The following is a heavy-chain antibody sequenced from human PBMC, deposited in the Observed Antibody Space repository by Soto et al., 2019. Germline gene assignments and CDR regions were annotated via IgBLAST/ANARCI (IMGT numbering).Heavy chain of an antibody. CDR2: INAGNGNT. CDR1: GYTFTSYA. D-gene: IGHD6-13*01. CDR3: ARGEAAAGTCDY. Sequence: ASVKVSCKASGYTFTSYAMHWVRLAPGQRLEWMGWINAGNGNTKYSQKFQGRVTITRDTSASTAYMELSSLRSEDTAVYYCARGEAAAGTCDYWGQGTLVTVSS. J-gene: IGHJ4*02. V-gene: IGHV1-3*01.